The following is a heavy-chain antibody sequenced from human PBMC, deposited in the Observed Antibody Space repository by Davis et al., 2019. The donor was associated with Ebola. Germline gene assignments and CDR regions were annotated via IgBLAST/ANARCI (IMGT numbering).Heavy chain of an antibody. CDR2: VSGSGGST. CDR3: AKGLYCSSSTCHEGGWFGP. Sequence: PGGSLRLSCAASGFTFTTYATSWVRQAPGKGLEWVSSVSGSGGSTYDTDSVKGRFTISRDNSKNTLYLQMDSLRAEDTAVYYCAKGLYCSSSTCHEGGWFGPWGQGTLVTVSS. V-gene: IGHV3-23*01. CDR1: GFTFTTYA. D-gene: IGHD2-2*01. J-gene: IGHJ5*02.